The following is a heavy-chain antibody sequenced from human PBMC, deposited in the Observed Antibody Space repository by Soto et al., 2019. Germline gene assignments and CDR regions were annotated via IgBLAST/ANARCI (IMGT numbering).Heavy chain of an antibody. D-gene: IGHD6-19*01. Sequence: EVQLVESGGGLVQPGGSLRLSCAASGFTFSTYWMGWVRQAPGKGLEWVANINQGGSEKYYVDSVKGRFTISRDNAKNSLYLQMNSLGAEDTAVYYCARTRGSSDWYPFDYWGQGTLVTVSS. CDR1: GFTFSTYW. J-gene: IGHJ4*02. CDR3: ARTRGSSDWYPFDY. CDR2: INQGGSEK. V-gene: IGHV3-7*03.